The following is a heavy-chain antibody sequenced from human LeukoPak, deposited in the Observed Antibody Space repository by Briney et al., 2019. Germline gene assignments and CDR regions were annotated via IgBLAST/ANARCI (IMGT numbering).Heavy chain of an antibody. Sequence: SETLSLTCTVSGGSISGYYWTWIRQPPGKGLEWIGYIYSSGSTNYNPSLGSRVTISVDTSKNQFSLRLSSVTAADTAVYYCAREERYYDFWRGLGDWGQGTLVTVSS. J-gene: IGHJ4*02. CDR3: AREERYYDFWRGLGD. D-gene: IGHD3-3*01. CDR2: IYSSGST. V-gene: IGHV4-59*01. CDR1: GGSISGYY.